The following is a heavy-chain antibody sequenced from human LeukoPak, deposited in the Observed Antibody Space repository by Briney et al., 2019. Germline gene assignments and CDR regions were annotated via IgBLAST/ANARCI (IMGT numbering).Heavy chain of an antibody. D-gene: IGHD3-9*01. Sequence: GESLKISCKGSGYSFTSYWISWVRQMPGKGLEWMGRIDPSDSYTNYSPSFQSHVTISADKSISTAYLQWSSLKASDTAMYYCARTRHYDILTGYQEAAGAFDIWGQGTMVTVSS. V-gene: IGHV5-10-1*01. CDR3: ARTRHYDILTGYQEAAGAFDI. J-gene: IGHJ3*02. CDR1: GYSFTSYW. CDR2: IDPSDSYT.